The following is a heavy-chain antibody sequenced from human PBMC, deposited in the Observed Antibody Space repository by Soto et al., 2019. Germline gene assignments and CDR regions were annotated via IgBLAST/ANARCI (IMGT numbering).Heavy chain of an antibody. V-gene: IGHV1-3*01. CDR3: ARGHSSGWPHYYYYGMDV. J-gene: IGHJ6*02. CDR1: GYTFTIYS. CDR2: INPDNGNA. D-gene: IGHD6-19*01. Sequence: QVQLEQSGAEVKKPGASVKVSCKASGYTFTIYSIHWLRQAPGQRLEWMGWINPDNGNAKYSQKFQGRVTITRDPSASTANMELSSLRSEDTAVYYCARGHSSGWPHYYYYGMDVWGQGTTVTVSS.